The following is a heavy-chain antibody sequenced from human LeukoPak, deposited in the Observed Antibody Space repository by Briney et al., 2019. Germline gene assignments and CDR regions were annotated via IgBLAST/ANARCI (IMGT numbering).Heavy chain of an antibody. Sequence: ASVKVSCKASGYTFTSYYMHWVRQAPGQGLEWMGGIIPIFGTANYAQKFQGRVTITADESTSTAYMELSSLRSEDTAVYYCARANRGGYYYMDVWGKGTTVTVSS. CDR3: ARANRGGYYYMDV. CDR1: GYTFTSYY. D-gene: IGHD1-14*01. J-gene: IGHJ6*03. V-gene: IGHV1-69*13. CDR2: IIPIFGTA.